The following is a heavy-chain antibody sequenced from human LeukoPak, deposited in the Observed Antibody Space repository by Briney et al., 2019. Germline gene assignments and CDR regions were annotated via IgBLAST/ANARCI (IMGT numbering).Heavy chain of an antibody. D-gene: IGHD3-10*01. V-gene: IGHV4-34*01. CDR1: GGSFSGYY. CDR3: ARAYYYGSGRAPIVQAASYYMDV. CDR2: INHSGST. Sequence: SETLSLTCAVYGGSFSGYYWSWIRQPPGKGLEWIGEINHSGSTNYNPSLKSRATISVDTSKNQFSLKLSSVTAADTAVYYCARAYYYGSGRAPIVQAASYYMDVWGKGTTVTVSS. J-gene: IGHJ6*03.